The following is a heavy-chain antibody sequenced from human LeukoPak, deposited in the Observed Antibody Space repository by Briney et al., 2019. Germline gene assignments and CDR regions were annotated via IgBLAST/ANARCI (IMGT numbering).Heavy chain of an antibody. J-gene: IGHJ5*02. Sequence: GASVKVSCKASGYTFTSYGISWVRQAPGQGLEWMGWISAYNGNTNYAQKLQGRVTMTTDTSTSTAYMELRSLRSDDTAVYYCARDRPAYYDILSGINWFDPWGQGTLVTVSS. CDR3: ARDRPAYYDILSGINWFDP. D-gene: IGHD3-9*01. CDR2: ISAYNGNT. V-gene: IGHV1-18*04. CDR1: GYTFTSYG.